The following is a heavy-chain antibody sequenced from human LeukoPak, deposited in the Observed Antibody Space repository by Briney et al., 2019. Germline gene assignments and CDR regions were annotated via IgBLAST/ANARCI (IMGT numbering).Heavy chain of an antibody. CDR2: LSGSGTST. Sequence: GGSLRLSCAASGFTFNNYAMSWVRQAPGKGLEWVSVLSGSGTSTYYADSVKGRFTISRDNSKNTLYLQMNSLRAEDTAVYYCAKLVTIFGATPRNYFDYWGQGTLDTVSS. D-gene: IGHD3-3*01. CDR1: GFTFNNYA. V-gene: IGHV3-23*01. J-gene: IGHJ4*02. CDR3: AKLVTIFGATPRNYFDY.